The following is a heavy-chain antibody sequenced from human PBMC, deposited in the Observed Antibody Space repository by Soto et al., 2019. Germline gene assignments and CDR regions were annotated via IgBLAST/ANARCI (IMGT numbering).Heavy chain of an antibody. J-gene: IGHJ2*01. CDR2: IYPGDSDT. V-gene: IGHV5-51*01. Sequence: EVQLVQSGAEVKKPGESLKISCKGSVYSFTSYWIGWVRQMPGKGLEWMGIIYPGDSDTRYSPSFQGQVTISADKYISTAYLQWSSLKASDTAMYYCARLKTTVPRSYWSFDLWGRGTLVTVSS. CDR3: ARLKTTVPRSYWSFDL. D-gene: IGHD4-17*01. CDR1: VYSFTSYW.